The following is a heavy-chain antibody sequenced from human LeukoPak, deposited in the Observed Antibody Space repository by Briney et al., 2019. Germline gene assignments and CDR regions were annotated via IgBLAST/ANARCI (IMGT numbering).Heavy chain of an antibody. CDR1: GFTFSSYG. V-gene: IGHV3-30*02. CDR2: IRYDGSNK. J-gene: IGHJ4*02. CDR3: AKDGGYGVDY. Sequence: PGGSLRLSCAAPGFTFSSYGMHWVRKAPGKGLEWVAFIRYDGSNKYYADSVKGRFTISRDNSKNTLYLQMNSLRAEDTAVYYCAKDGGYGVDYWGQGTLVTVSS. D-gene: IGHD3-16*01.